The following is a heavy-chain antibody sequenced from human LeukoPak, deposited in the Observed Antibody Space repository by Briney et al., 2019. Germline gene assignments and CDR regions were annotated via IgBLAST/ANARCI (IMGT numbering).Heavy chain of an antibody. Sequence: SETLSLTCAVSGGSISSSSYYWGWIRQPPGKGLEWIGSIYYSGSTYYNPSLKSRVTISVDTSKNQFSLKLSSVTAADTAVYYCARQGDSSGWFSYYYYGMDVWGQGTTVTVSS. V-gene: IGHV4-39*01. CDR1: GGSISSSSYY. CDR3: ARQGDSSGWFSYYYYGMDV. D-gene: IGHD6-19*01. CDR2: IYYSGST. J-gene: IGHJ6*02.